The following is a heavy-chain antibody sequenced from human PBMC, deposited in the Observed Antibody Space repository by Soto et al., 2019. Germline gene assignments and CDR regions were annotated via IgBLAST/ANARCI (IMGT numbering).Heavy chain of an antibody. Sequence: SETLSLTCTVSGGSISSGGYYWSWIRQHPGKGLEWIGYIYYSGSTYYNPSLKSRVTISVDTSKNQFSLKLSSVTAADTAVYYCARRDCSSTSCYHNWFDPWGQGTLVTVSS. V-gene: IGHV4-31*03. J-gene: IGHJ5*02. CDR2: IYYSGST. CDR1: GGSISSGGYY. D-gene: IGHD2-2*01. CDR3: ARRDCSSTSCYHNWFDP.